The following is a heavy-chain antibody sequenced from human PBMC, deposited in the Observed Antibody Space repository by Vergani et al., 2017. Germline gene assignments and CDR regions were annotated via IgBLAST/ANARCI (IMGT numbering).Heavy chain of an antibody. CDR3: AKDRRLETNYMDF. CDR2: ISYDGSNK. D-gene: IGHD1-1*01. Sequence: QVQLVESGGGVVQPGRSLRLSCAASGFTFSSYGMHWVRQAPGKGLEWVAVISYDGSNKYYADSVKGRFTISRDNSKNTLYLQMNSLRAEDTAVYYCAKDRRLETNYMDFWGKGTTVTVSS. CDR1: GFTFSSYG. J-gene: IGHJ6*03. V-gene: IGHV3-30*18.